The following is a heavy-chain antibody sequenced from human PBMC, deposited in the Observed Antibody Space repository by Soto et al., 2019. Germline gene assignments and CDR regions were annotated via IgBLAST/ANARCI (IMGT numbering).Heavy chain of an antibody. J-gene: IGHJ4*02. CDR2: ISGRSSTI. D-gene: IGHD6-19*01. V-gene: IGHV3-48*01. CDR1: GFTFSDYS. Sequence: EVQLVESGGGLVQPGGSLRLSCAASGFTFSDYSMNWVRQAPGKGLEWVSYISGRSSTIYYADSVRGRFTISRDNAKKSLYLQMNSLRAEDTAVYYCASKQGLALGWGQGTLVTVSS. CDR3: ASKQGLALG.